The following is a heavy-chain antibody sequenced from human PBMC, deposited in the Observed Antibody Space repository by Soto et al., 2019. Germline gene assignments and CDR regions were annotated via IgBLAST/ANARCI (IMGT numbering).Heavy chain of an antibody. CDR3: ARVGSASDPGYYYYYMDV. V-gene: IGHV3-7*01. CDR2: IKQDGSEK. D-gene: IGHD3-10*01. J-gene: IGHJ6*03. CDR1: GFTFSSYW. Sequence: EVQLVESGGGLVQPGGSLRLSCAASGFTFSSYWMSWVRQAPGKGLEWVANIKQDGSEKYYVDSVKGRFTISRDNAKNSLYLQMNSLRAEDTAVYYCARVGSASDPGYYYYYMDVWGKGTTVTVSS.